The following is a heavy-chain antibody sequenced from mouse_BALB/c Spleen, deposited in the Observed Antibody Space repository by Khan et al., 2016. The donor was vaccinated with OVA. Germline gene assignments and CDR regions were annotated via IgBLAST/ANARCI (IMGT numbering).Heavy chain of an antibody. D-gene: IGHD2-14*01. V-gene: IGHV2-2*01. Sequence: QVQLQQSGPGLVQPSQSLSITCTVSDFSLTTYGVHWVRQSPGKGLEWLGLIWSGGNTDYNAAFISRLSITKDNSKSQVFFKMNSLQADDTAMYYCARNSYMYDFTYWGQGTLVTVSA. CDR2: IWSGGNT. J-gene: IGHJ3*01. CDR1: DFSLTTYG. CDR3: ARNSYMYDFTY.